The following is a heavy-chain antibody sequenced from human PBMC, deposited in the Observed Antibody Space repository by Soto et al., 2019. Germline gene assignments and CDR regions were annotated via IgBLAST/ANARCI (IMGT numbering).Heavy chain of an antibody. CDR3: EQGIGEGYYYMDV. V-gene: IGHV1-69*02. Sequence: QVQLVQSGAEVKKPGSSVKVSCKASGGTFSSYTISWVRQAPGQGLEWMGRIIPILGIANYAQKFQGRVTITADKSTSTAYMGLSSLGSEDTAVYYFEQGIGEGYYYMDVWGKGATVTVSS. CDR2: IIPILGIA. CDR1: GGTFSSYT. D-gene: IGHD3-10*01. J-gene: IGHJ6*03.